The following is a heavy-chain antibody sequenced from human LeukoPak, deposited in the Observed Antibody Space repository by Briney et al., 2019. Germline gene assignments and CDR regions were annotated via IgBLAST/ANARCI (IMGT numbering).Heavy chain of an antibody. CDR1: GGSISSSSYY. Sequence: PSETLSLTCTVSGGSISSSSYYWGWIRQPPGKGLEWIGSIYYSGSTYYNPSLKSRVTISVDTSKNQFSLKLSSVTAADTAVYYCARDPLIVGATRRGYYFDYWGQGTLVTVSS. V-gene: IGHV4-39*07. D-gene: IGHD1-26*01. CDR2: IYYSGST. J-gene: IGHJ4*02. CDR3: ARDPLIVGATRRGYYFDY.